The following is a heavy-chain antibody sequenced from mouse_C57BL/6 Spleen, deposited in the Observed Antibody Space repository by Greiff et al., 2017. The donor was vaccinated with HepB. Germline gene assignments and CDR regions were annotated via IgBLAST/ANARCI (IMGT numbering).Heavy chain of an antibody. CDR2: IHPNSGST. CDR3: ARLDYGSSSGY. CDR1: GYTFTSYW. V-gene: IGHV1-64*01. D-gene: IGHD1-1*01. Sequence: VQLQQPGAELVKPGASVKLSCKASGYTFTSYWMHWVKQRPGQGLEWIGMIHPNSGSTNYNEKFKSKATLTVDKSSSTAYMQLSSLTSEDSAVYYCARLDYGSSSGYWGQGTTLTVSS. J-gene: IGHJ2*01.